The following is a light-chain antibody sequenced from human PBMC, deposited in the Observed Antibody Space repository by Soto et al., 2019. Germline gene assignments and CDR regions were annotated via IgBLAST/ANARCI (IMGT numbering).Light chain of an antibody. J-gene: IGKJ1*01. CDR3: QQYYSYPRT. Sequence: IEVTQSPSSLAASPGDSVTITCRASQGISSYLAWYQQKPGKAPKLLIYAASTLQSGVPSRFSGSGSGTDFTLTISCLQSEDFATYYCQQYYSYPRTFGQGTKVDI. V-gene: IGKV1-8*01. CDR1: QGISSY. CDR2: AAS.